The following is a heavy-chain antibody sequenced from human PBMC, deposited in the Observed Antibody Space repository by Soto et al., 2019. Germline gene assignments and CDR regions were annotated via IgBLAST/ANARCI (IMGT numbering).Heavy chain of an antibody. CDR2: IFSSGST. J-gene: IGHJ4*02. CDR3: ERGKSGFDFGISDC. Sequence: KTSETLSLTCTVSGGSITSYYWNWIRQPSGKGLEWIGRIFSSGSTNYNPSLRSRVTMSVDASKSQFSLILNSATAADTAIYYCERGKSGFDFGISDCWGQGTLVTVSS. D-gene: IGHD5-12*01. CDR1: GGSITSYY. V-gene: IGHV4-4*07.